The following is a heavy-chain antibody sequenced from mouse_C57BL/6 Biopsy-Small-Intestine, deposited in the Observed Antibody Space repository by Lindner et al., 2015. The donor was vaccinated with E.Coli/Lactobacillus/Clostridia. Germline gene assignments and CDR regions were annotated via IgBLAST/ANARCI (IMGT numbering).Heavy chain of an antibody. CDR3: ARDWDLDY. CDR2: INPSTSYT. CDR1: GYTFTSYW. Sequence: VQLQESGAELAKPGASVKMSCKTSGYTFTSYWMHWVKQRPGQGLEWIGYINPSTSYTEYNQKFRDKATLTADRSSSTAYMQLSSLTSEDSAVYYCARDWDLDYWGQGTTLTVST. V-gene: IGHV1-7*01. J-gene: IGHJ2*01. D-gene: IGHD4-1*01.